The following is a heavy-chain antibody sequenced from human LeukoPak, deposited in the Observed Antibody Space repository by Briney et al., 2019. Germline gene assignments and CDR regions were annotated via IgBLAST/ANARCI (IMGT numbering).Heavy chain of an antibody. D-gene: IGHD5-24*01. CDR2: IYHSGST. Sequence: SETLSLTCAVFGYSISSGYYWGWIRQPPGKGLEWIGSIYHSGSTYYNPSLKSRVTISVDTSKNQFSLKLSSVTAADTAVYYCASQEMATTPVFDYWGQGTLVTVSS. V-gene: IGHV4-38-2*01. CDR3: ASQEMATTPVFDY. CDR1: GYSISSGYY. J-gene: IGHJ4*02.